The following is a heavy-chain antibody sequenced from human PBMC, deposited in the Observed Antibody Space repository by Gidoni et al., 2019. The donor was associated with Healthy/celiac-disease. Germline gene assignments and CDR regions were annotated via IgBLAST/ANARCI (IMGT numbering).Heavy chain of an antibody. CDR2: IYYSGST. J-gene: IGHJ6*03. V-gene: IGHV4-39*01. CDR1: GGSISSSSYY. Sequence: GGSISSSSYYWGWIRQPPGKGLEWIGSIYYSGSTYYNPSLKSRVTISVDTSKNQFSLKLSSVTAADTAVYYCASRHDYGDHGFRVDYYMDVWGKGTTVTVSS. CDR3: ASRHDYGDHGFRVDYYMDV. D-gene: IGHD4-17*01.